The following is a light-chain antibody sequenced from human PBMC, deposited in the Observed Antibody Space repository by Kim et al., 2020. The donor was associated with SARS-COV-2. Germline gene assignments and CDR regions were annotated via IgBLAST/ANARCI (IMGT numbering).Light chain of an antibody. J-gene: IGLJ3*02. CDR1: SSNIGSNT. CDR3: ATWDDSLDVWM. V-gene: IGLV1-44*01. Sequence: ELTQPPSASWTPGQRVTISCSGSSSNIGSNTVNWYQQFPGTAPQLLIDTDDRRPSGVSDRVSCSKSGTSASLAISALRSEDEADYYCATWDDSLDVWMFGGGTKLTVL. CDR2: TDD.